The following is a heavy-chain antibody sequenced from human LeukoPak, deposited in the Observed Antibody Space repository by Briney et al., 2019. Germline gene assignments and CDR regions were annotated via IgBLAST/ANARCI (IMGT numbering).Heavy chain of an antibody. CDR1: GGSISSGGYY. J-gene: IGHJ6*03. CDR2: IYYSGST. CDR3: ARGDYYYYYYMDV. Sequence: SETLSLTCTVSGGSISSGGYYWSWIRQHPGKGLEWIGYIYYSGSTYYNPSLKSRVTISVDTSKNQFSLKLSSVTAADTAVYYCARGDYYYYYYMDVWGKGTTVTVSS. V-gene: IGHV4-31*03.